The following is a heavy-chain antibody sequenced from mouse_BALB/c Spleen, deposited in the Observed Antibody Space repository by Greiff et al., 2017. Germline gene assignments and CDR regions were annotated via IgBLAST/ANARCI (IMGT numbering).Heavy chain of an antibody. D-gene: IGHD1-1*01. V-gene: IGHV1-37*01. J-gene: IGHJ4*01. CDR2: INPYNGDT. Sequence: EVQLQQSGPELVKPGASVKISCKASGYSFTGYFMNWVKQSHGKSLEWIGRINPYNGDTFYNQKFKGKATLTVDKSSSTAHMELLSLTSEDSAVYYCGKDYYYGSGPYAMDYWGQGTSVTVSS. CDR1: GYSFTGYF. CDR3: GKDYYYGSGPYAMDY.